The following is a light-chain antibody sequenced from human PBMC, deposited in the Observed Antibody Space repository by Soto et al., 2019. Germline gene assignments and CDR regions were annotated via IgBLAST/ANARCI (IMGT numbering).Light chain of an antibody. J-gene: IGKJ1*01. CDR2: DAS. CDR1: QSISTF. V-gene: IGKV3-11*01. Sequence: EVVLTQSPATLSLSPGERATLSCRASQSISTFLAWYQQRPGQTPRLLIYDASNRAPGIPARFIGSGSGTEFTLTISSLQSEDFAVYYCQQYINWPRTFGQGTKVDIK. CDR3: QQYINWPRT.